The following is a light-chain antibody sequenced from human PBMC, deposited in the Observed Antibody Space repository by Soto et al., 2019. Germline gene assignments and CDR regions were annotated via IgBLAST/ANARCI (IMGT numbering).Light chain of an antibody. CDR3: QQYNSYSWT. Sequence: DIQMTQSPSTLSASVGDRVTITCRASQSVISLLAWYQQKPGRAPKFLIYDASSLESGVPSRFSGSGSGTEFTLTISNLQPDDFATYYCQQYNSYSWTFGQGTKV. CDR2: DAS. J-gene: IGKJ1*01. V-gene: IGKV1-5*01. CDR1: QSVISL.